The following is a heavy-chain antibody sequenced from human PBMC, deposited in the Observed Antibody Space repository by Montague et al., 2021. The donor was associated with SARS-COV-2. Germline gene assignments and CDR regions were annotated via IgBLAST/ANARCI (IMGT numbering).Heavy chain of an antibody. V-gene: IGHV4-59*01. CDR1: GGSIGTYY. D-gene: IGHD4-17*01. Sequence: SETLSLPCTVSGGSIGTYYWNWIRQSPGKGLEWLGYIYYTGSTKYSPSLKSRVTISMDTSRDQLSLRLKSVTAADTAVYYCARDNYGDWGYYGLDVWGQGTTVIVSS. J-gene: IGHJ6*02. CDR3: ARDNYGDWGYYGLDV. CDR2: IYYTGST.